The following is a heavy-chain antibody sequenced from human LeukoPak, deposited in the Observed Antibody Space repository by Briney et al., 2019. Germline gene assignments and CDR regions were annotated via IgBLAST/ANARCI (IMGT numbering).Heavy chain of an antibody. V-gene: IGHV4-59*01. CDR2: IYYSGST. Sequence: SETLSLTCTVSGGFISSYYWSWIRQPPGKGLEWIGYIYYSGSTNYNPSLKSRVTISVDTSKNQFSLKLSSVTAADTAVYYCARRGGQYSGYDPNWFDPWGQGTLVTVSS. J-gene: IGHJ5*02. D-gene: IGHD5-12*01. CDR1: GGFISSYY. CDR3: ARRGGQYSGYDPNWFDP.